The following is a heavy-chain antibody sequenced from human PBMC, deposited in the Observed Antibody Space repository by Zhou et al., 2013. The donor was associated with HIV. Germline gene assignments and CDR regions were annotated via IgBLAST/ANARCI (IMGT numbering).Heavy chain of an antibody. CDR2: IIPIFGTT. CDR1: GDTFSRYA. V-gene: IGHV1-69*05. CDR3: ARREAVTGTGWFDP. D-gene: IGHD6-19*01. J-gene: IGHJ5*02. Sequence: QVQLVQSGAEVKKPGSSVKVSCKASGDTFSRYAISWVRQAPGQGLEWMGGIIPIFGTTDYAQKFQGRVTITTDKATSTVYMEVSSLRAEDTAIYYCARREAVTGTGWFDPVGPREP.